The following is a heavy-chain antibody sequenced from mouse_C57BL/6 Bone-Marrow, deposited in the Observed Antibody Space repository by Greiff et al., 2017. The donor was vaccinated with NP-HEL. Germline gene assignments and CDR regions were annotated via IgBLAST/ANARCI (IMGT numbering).Heavy chain of an antibody. CDR1: GYTFTSYW. CDR2: IHPNSGST. D-gene: IGHD4-1*01. J-gene: IGHJ1*03. Sequence: VQLQESGAELVKPGASVKLSCKASGYTFTSYWMHWVKQRPGQGLEWIGMIHPNSGSTNYNEKFKSKATLTVDKSSSTAYMQLSSLTSEDSAVYYCARITGTGRYFDVWGTGTTVTVSS. CDR3: ARITGTGRYFDV. V-gene: IGHV1-64*01.